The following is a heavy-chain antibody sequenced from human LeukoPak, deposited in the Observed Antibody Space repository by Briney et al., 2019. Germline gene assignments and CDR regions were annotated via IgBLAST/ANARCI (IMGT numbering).Heavy chain of an antibody. CDR3: ARLHSKRGSFDY. V-gene: IGHV4-59*08. CDR1: GGSISSYY. Sequence: SETLSLTCTVSGGSISSYYWSWIRQPPGKGLEWIGYIYYSGSTNYNPSLKSRVTISVDTSKNQFSLKLSSVTAADTAVYYCARLHSKRGSFDYWGQGTLVTVSS. J-gene: IGHJ4*02. CDR2: IYYSGST. D-gene: IGHD2/OR15-2a*01.